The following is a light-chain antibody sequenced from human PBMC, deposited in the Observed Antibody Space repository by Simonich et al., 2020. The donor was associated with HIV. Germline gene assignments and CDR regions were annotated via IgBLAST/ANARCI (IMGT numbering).Light chain of an antibody. V-gene: IGLV3-27*01. CDR3: YSAADNNWV. CDR1: VLAKKY. CDR2: KDS. Sequence: SYELTQPPSVSVSPGQTARITCSGDVLAKKYARWFQQKPGPAPVLVLYKDSERPSEIPERVSASSSGTTVTLTISGPQVEDEADYYCYSAADNNWVFGGGTKLTVL. J-gene: IGLJ3*02.